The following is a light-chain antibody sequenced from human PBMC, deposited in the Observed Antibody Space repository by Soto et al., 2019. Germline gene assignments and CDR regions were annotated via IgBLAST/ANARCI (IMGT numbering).Light chain of an antibody. CDR3: CSHSASSHWV. Sequence: QSALTQPASVSGSPGQSITISCTGTTSDVGRYKFVSWYQQHPGNAPKLIIHEVLNRPSGVSSRFSGSKSGNTASLTISGLQAEDDAVYYCCSHSASSHWVFGGGTKLTVL. CDR2: EVL. V-gene: IGLV2-14*03. CDR1: TSDVGRYKF. J-gene: IGLJ3*02.